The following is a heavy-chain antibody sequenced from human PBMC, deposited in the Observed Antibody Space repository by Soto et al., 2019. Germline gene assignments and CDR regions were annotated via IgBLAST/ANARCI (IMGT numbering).Heavy chain of an antibody. Sequence: ASVKVSCKASGYTFTSYGISWVRQAPGQGLEWMGWISAYNGNTNYAQKLQGRVTMTTDTSTSTAYMELRSLRSDDTAVYYCARDRLSLSLDDIVLMVYASQLFDYWGQGTLVTVS. CDR2: ISAYNGNT. CDR3: ARDRLSLSLDDIVLMVYASQLFDY. V-gene: IGHV1-18*01. D-gene: IGHD2-8*01. J-gene: IGHJ4*02. CDR1: GYTFTSYG.